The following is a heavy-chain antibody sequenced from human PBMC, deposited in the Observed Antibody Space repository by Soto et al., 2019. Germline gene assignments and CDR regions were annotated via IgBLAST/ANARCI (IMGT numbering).Heavy chain of an antibody. J-gene: IGHJ4*02. CDR1: GASISSGGYY. CDR3: ARYSSSSVFDY. D-gene: IGHD6-6*01. CDR2: IYYSWST. V-gene: IGHV4-31*11. Sequence: SLSLTGAVSGASISSGGYYWSWIRQHPGKGLEWIGYIYYSWSTYYNPSLKSRVTISVDTSKNQFSLKLSSVTAADTAVYYCARYSSSSVFDYWGQGTLVTVSS.